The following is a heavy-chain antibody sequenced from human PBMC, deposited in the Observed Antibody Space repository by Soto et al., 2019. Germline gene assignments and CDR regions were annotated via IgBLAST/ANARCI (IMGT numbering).Heavy chain of an antibody. V-gene: IGHV1-18*01. Sequence: GASVKVSCKASGYTFTSYGISWVRQAPGQGLEWMGWISAYNGNTNYAQKLQGRVTMTTDTSTSTAYMELRSLRSDDTAVYYCARSHDSSGYYYYHNWFDPWGQGTLVTVSS. CDR3: ARSHDSSGYYYYHNWFDP. CDR1: GYTFTSYG. D-gene: IGHD3-22*01. J-gene: IGHJ5*02. CDR2: ISAYNGNT.